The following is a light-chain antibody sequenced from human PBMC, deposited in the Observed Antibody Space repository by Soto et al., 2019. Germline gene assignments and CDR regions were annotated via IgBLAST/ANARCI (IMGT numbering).Light chain of an antibody. J-gene: IGLJ2*01. CDR1: SSNIGAGYD. CDR3: PSSGSSLSVL. Sequence: QSVLTQPPSVSGAPGQRVTISCTGSSSNIGAGYDVHWYQQHPGTAPKLLIYGNSNRPSGVPDRFSGSKSGTSASLAIAGLQAEDEAYYCCPSSGSSLSVLFGGGTKVTVL. V-gene: IGLV1-40*01. CDR2: GNS.